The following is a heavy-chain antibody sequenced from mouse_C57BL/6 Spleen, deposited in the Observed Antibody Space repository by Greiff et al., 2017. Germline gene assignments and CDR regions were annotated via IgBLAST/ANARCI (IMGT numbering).Heavy chain of an antibody. D-gene: IGHD1-1*01. V-gene: IGHV1-19*01. CDR3: ATYYYGSREDYAMDY. J-gene: IGHJ4*01. CDR1: GYTFTDYY. Sequence: EVQLQQSGPVLVKPGASVKMSCKASGYTFTDYYMNWVKQSHGKSLEWIGVINPYNGGTSYNQKFKGKATLTVDKSSSTAYMELNSLTSEDSAVYYCATYYYGSREDYAMDYWGQGTSVTVSS. CDR2: INPYNGGT.